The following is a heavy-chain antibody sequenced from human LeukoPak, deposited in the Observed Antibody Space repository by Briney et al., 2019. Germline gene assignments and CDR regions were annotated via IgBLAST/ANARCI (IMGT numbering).Heavy chain of an antibody. Sequence: SEALSLTCTVSGGSISSYYWSWIRQPPGKGLESIGYIFYSGTTTYNPSLKSRVTISVDTSQNQFSLKLSSVTAADTAVYYCARHGDLPDHYYFDYSGQGTLVTVSS. CDR2: IFYSGTT. J-gene: IGHJ4*02. CDR1: GGSISSYY. D-gene: IGHD2-2*01. CDR3: ARHGDLPDHYYFDY. V-gene: IGHV4-59*08.